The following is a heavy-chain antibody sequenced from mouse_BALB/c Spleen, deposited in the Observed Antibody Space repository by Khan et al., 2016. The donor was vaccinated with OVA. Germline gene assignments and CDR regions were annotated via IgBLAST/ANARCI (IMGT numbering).Heavy chain of an antibody. CDR3: ARSYFYGYYFDQ. D-gene: IGHD1-1*01. J-gene: IGHJ2*01. V-gene: IGHV5-17*02. CDR2: ISGDSNTI. Sequence: EVELVASGGGLVQPGGSRKLSCVASGFTFSSFGMHWVRQAPEKGLEWVAYISGDSNTIYYTATVMGPFTISRDNPKNTLFLQMTSLRSEDMAMYYCARSYFYGYYFDQWGQGTTLTVSS. CDR1: GFTFSSFG.